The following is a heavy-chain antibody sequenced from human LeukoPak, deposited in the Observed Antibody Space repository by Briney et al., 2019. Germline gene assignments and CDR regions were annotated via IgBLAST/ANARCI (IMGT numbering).Heavy chain of an antibody. CDR2: IYCGVTT. Sequence: SETLSLTCAVSGGSISSSNWWSWVRQPPGKGLEWIGSIYCGVTTYYNPSLKSRVTISVDTSKNHFSLKLSSVTAADTAVYYCARSLNLDTYGSGSYYSNWGQGTLVTVSS. CDR1: GGSISSSNW. J-gene: IGHJ4*02. D-gene: IGHD3-10*01. V-gene: IGHV4-39*02. CDR3: ARSLNLDTYGSGSYYSN.